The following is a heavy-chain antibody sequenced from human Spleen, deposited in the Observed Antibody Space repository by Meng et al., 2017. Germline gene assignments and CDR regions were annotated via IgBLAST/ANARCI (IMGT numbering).Heavy chain of an antibody. Sequence: VQLQQWGAGLLKPSETLSLTCAVYGGSISGYYWSWIRQPPGKGLEWIGEINQSGSASYNPSLKSRVTISVDTSKNQFSLKLTSVTAADTAVYYCAKTMLRGVVYFQHWGQGTLVTVSS. CDR2: INQSGSA. D-gene: IGHD3-10*01. J-gene: IGHJ1*01. CDR3: AKTMLRGVVYFQH. CDR1: GGSISGYY. V-gene: IGHV4-34*01.